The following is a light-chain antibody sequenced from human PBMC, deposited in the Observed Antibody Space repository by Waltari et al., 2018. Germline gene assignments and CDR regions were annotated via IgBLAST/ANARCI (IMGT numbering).Light chain of an antibody. V-gene: IGKV3-11*01. J-gene: IGKJ4*01. Sequence: EIVLTQSPGTLSLSPGERATLSCRASQSVSNSLVWYQQKPGQAPRLLIYDTSNRASGVPARFSGSGSGTDFTLTISRLEPEDFAVYYCQQRSIWPLTFGGGTKVEIK. CDR1: QSVSNS. CDR2: DTS. CDR3: QQRSIWPLT.